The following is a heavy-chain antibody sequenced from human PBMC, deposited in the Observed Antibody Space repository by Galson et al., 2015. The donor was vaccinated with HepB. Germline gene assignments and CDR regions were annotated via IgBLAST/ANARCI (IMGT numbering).Heavy chain of an antibody. J-gene: IGHJ4*02. V-gene: IGHV4-4*02. Sequence: ETLSLTCGVSGGSISSRNWWTWVRRPPGKGLEWIGEIYHSGNTNYSPSLKSRVTISVDKSKNQFSLKLTSVTAADTAVYYCANLGYCGNDDCHSVYWGQGTLVTVSS. D-gene: IGHD2-8*01. CDR2: IYHSGNT. CDR1: GGSISSRNW. CDR3: ANLGYCGNDDCHSVY.